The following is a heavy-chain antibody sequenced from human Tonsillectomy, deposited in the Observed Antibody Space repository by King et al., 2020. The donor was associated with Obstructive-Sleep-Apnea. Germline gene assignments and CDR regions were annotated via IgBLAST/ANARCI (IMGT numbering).Heavy chain of an antibody. J-gene: IGHJ4*02. CDR2: INVGLGTI. CDR3: ARDRAWSFDY. D-gene: IGHD6-19*01. V-gene: IGHV3-48*01. Sequence: VQLVQSGGGSVQPGGSLRLSCVASGFTFSDYSMNWVRQAPGKGLEWISYINVGLGTILYADSVEDRFTISRDDAKNSLYLQMNSLRVDDTAVYYCARDRAWSFDYWGQGTVVTVSS. CDR1: GFTFSDYS.